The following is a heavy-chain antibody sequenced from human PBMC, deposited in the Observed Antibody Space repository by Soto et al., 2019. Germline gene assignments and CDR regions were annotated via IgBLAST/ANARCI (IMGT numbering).Heavy chain of an antibody. V-gene: IGHV3-33*01. Sequence: HPGGSLRLSCAASGFNFSNYGMHWVRQAPGKGLEWVAIIWYNGINKYYADSVMGRFTVSRDNSKNTMSLQMNSLRAEDTAMYYCARGEPYHYWGQGTLVTVSS. CDR3: ARGEPYHY. CDR1: GFNFSNYG. J-gene: IGHJ4*02. CDR2: IWYNGINK.